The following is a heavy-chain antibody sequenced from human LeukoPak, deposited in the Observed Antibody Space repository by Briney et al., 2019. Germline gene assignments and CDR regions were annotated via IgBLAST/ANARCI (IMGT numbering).Heavy chain of an antibody. CDR2: INPNSGGT. V-gene: IGHV1-2*04. CDR1: GYTFTGYY. D-gene: IGHD1-26*01. CDR3: ARGRSGSYDY. Sequence: APVKVSCKASGYTFTGYYMHWVRQAPGQGLEWMGWINPNSGGTNYAQKFQGWVTMTRDASISTAYMELSSLRSEDTAVYYCARGRSGSYDYWGQGTLVTVSS. J-gene: IGHJ4*02.